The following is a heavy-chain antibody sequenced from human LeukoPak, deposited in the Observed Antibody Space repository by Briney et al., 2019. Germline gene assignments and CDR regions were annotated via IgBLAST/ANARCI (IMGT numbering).Heavy chain of an antibody. D-gene: IGHD3-10*01. CDR1: GFTFTSSA. CDR3: AAEPLLLWFGELLA. J-gene: IGHJ5*02. Sequence: SVKVSCKASGFTFTSSAVQWVRQARGQRLEWIGWIVVGSSNTNYAQKFQERVTITRDMSTSTAYMELSSLRSEDTAVYYCAAEPLLLWFGELLAWGQGTLVTVSS. V-gene: IGHV1-58*01. CDR2: IVVGSSNT.